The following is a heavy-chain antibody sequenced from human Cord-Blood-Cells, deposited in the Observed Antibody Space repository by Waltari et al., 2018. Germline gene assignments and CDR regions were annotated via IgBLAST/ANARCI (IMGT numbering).Heavy chain of an antibody. Sequence: QVQPVQSGAAAKTPGASVKVSCKASGYTLTGSHMHWRRQAPGQGLEWMGWINPNSGGTNYAQKFQGRVTMTRDTSISTAYMELSRLRSDDTAVYYCAREEEMATINYWGQGTLVTVSS. J-gene: IGHJ4*02. V-gene: IGHV1-2*02. D-gene: IGHD5-12*01. CDR1: GYTLTGSH. CDR2: INPNSGGT. CDR3: AREEEMATINY.